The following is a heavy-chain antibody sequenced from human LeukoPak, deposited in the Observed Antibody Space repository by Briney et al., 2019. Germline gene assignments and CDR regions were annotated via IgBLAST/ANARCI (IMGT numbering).Heavy chain of an antibody. J-gene: IGHJ4*02. CDR1: GFTFSSYA. CDR3: ASSGWYGTNFDY. CDR2: ISGSGGST. Sequence: AGGSLRLSCAASGFTFSSYAMSWVRQAPGKGLEWVSAISGSGGSTYYADSVKGRFTISRDNSKNTLYLQMNSLRAEDTAVYYCASSGWYGTNFDYWGQGTLVTVSS. V-gene: IGHV3-23*01. D-gene: IGHD6-19*01.